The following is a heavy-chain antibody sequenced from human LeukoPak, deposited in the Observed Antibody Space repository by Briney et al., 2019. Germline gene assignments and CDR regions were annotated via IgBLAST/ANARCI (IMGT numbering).Heavy chain of an antibody. CDR2: IYTSGTT. D-gene: IGHD2-15*01. CDR3: ARTSPRAATFDY. CDR1: DGSISRYY. J-gene: IGHJ4*02. V-gene: IGHV4-4*07. Sequence: SETLSLTCAVSDGSISRYYWSWIRQPAGKGLEWIGRIYTSGTTNYNPSLKSRVTMSVDTSKNQFSLNLNSVTAADTAVYYCARTSPRAATFDYWGQGTLVTVSS.